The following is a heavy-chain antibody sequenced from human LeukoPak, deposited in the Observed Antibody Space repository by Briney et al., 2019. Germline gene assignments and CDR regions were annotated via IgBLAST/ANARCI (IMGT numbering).Heavy chain of an antibody. Sequence: GGSLRLSCAASGFTFSSYEMNWVRQAPGKGLEWVSYISSSGSTIYYADSVKGRFTISRDSPKKSLFLQMNSLRDEDTAVYYCTIPSGGPDPWGQGTLVTVSS. CDR2: ISSSGSTI. CDR3: TIPSGGPDP. V-gene: IGHV3-48*03. D-gene: IGHD4-23*01. J-gene: IGHJ5*02. CDR1: GFTFSSYE.